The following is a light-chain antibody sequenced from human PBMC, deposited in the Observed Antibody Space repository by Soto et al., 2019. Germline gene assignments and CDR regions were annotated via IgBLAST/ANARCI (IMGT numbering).Light chain of an antibody. CDR2: GAS. V-gene: IGKV3-20*01. Sequence: EIVLTQSPGTLSLSPCETRTLSCRARQSVSSGYLAWYQQTPGQATRLLIYGASSRATGIPDRFSGSGSGTESTLTISRLEPEDFAVYYCQQYGSSPTFGQGTRLEIK. CDR3: QQYGSSPT. J-gene: IGKJ5*01. CDR1: QSVSSGY.